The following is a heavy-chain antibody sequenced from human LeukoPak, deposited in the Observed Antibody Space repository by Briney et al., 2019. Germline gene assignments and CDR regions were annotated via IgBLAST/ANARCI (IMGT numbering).Heavy chain of an antibody. D-gene: IGHD6-13*01. CDR2: IWYDGSNK. J-gene: IGHJ4*02. CDR1: GLTFSSYG. CDR3: ARGGSGSWYNDY. Sequence: PGGSLRLSCAASGLTFSSYGMNWVRQAPGKGLEGVAVIWYDGSNKYYGDSVKGRFTISRDNSKNTLYLQMNSLRAEDTAVYYCARGGSGSWYNDYWGQGTLVTVSS. V-gene: IGHV3-33*01.